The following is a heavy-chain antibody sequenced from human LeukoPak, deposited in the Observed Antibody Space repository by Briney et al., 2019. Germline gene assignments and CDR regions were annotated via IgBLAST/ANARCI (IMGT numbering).Heavy chain of an antibody. V-gene: IGHV3-23*01. D-gene: IGHD4-17*01. Sequence: PGGSLRLSCAASGFTFSSYAMSWVRQAPGKGLEWVSAISGSGGSTYYADSVKGRFTISRDNSKNTLHLQMNSLRAEDTAVYYCAKGRPYGDYVSSFDYWGQGTLVTVSS. CDR3: AKGRPYGDYVSSFDY. CDR1: GFTFSSYA. CDR2: ISGSGGST. J-gene: IGHJ4*02.